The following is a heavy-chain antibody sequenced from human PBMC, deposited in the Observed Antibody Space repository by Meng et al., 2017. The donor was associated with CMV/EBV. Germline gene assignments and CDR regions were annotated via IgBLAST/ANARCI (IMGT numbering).Heavy chain of an antibody. CDR2: IYSSGGT. CDR1: GRPIGSYY. J-gene: IGHJ4*02. Sequence: SVPGRPIGSYYWRWIRQPAGRGLEWIGRIYSSGGTNYKSSLKSRVTMSVDTSRNQFSLKLSSVTAADTAVYYCARTDCSSTSCYLNYWGQGTLVTVSS. CDR3: ARTDCSSTSCYLNY. D-gene: IGHD2-2*01. V-gene: IGHV4-4*07.